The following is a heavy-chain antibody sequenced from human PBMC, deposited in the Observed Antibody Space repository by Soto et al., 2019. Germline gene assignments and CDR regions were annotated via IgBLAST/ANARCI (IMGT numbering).Heavy chain of an antibody. V-gene: IGHV3-23*01. D-gene: IGHD2-2*02. Sequence: EVQLLESGGGLVQPGGSLRLSCAASGFTFSSYAMSWVRQAPGKGLEWVSAISGSGGSTYYADSVQGRFTISRDNSKNTLYLQMNSLRAEDTAVYYSANWDCSSTSCYSWCQGTLVTVSS. CDR3: ANWDCSSTSCYS. CDR1: GFTFSSYA. CDR2: ISGSGGST. J-gene: IGHJ4*02.